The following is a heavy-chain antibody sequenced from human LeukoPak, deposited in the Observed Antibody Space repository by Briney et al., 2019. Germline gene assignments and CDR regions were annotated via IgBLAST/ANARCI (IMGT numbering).Heavy chain of an antibody. J-gene: IGHJ6*03. D-gene: IGHD1-26*01. CDR2: SGTAGDT. V-gene: IGHV3-13*01. CDR3: ARAVGYIGGDYYYMDV. CDR1: GFTFSSYD. Sequence: GGSLRLSCAASGFTFSSYDMHWVRQATGKGLEWVSASGTAGDTYYPGSVKGRFTISRENAKNSLYLQMNSLRAGDTAVYYCARAVGYIGGDYYYMDVWGKGTTVTVSS.